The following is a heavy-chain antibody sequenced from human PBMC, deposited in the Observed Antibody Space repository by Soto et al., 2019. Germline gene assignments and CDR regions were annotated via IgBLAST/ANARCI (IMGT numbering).Heavy chain of an antibody. J-gene: IGHJ5*02. CDR2: IYHSGST. Sequence: SETLSITFAVSGYSISSGYYWGWIRQPPGEGLEGIGSIYHSGSTYYNPSLKSRVTISVDTSKNQFSLKLSSVTAADTAVYYCARDRYDFWSGYLYNWFDPWGQGTLVTVSS. CDR1: GYSISSGYY. D-gene: IGHD3-3*01. CDR3: ARDRYDFWSGYLYNWFDP. V-gene: IGHV4-38-2*02.